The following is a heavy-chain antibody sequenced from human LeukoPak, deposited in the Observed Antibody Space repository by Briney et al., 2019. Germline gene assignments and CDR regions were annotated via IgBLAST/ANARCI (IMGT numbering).Heavy chain of an antibody. J-gene: IGHJ4*02. Sequence: GGSLRLSCAASGFTFSSYSMNWVRQAPGKGLEWVSSISSSSSYIYYADSVKGRFTISRDNAKNSLHLQMNSLRAEDTAVYYCARDTGDDYVWGSYRYMVYFDYWGQGTLVTVSS. D-gene: IGHD3-16*02. CDR1: GFTFSSYS. V-gene: IGHV3-21*01. CDR3: ARDTGDDYVWGSYRYMVYFDY. CDR2: ISSSSSYI.